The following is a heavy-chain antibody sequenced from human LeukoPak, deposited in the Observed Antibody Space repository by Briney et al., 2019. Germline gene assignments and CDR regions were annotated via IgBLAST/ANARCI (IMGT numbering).Heavy chain of an antibody. CDR1: GVSISRYY. J-gene: IGHJ4*02. CDR2: IYYSGST. D-gene: IGHD3-9*01. Sequence: SETLSLTCTVSGVSISRYYWSWIRQPPGKGLELIGDIYYSGSTNYNPSLKSRVTISVDTSKNTFSLKLSSVTAADTAVYYRARAVLRYFDWSDWGQGTLVTVSS. CDR3: ARAVLRYFDWSD. V-gene: IGHV4-59*01.